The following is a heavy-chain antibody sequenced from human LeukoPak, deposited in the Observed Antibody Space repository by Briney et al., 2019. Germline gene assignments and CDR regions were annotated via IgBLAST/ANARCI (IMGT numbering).Heavy chain of an antibody. V-gene: IGHV3-64*01. Sequence: GGSLRLSCAASGFTFSSYAMHWVRQAPGKGLEYVSAISSNGGSTYYANSVKGRFTISRDNSKNTLYLQMGSLRAEDMAVYYCAREQSGSYPRDAFDIWGQGTMVTVSS. D-gene: IGHD1-26*01. CDR2: ISSNGGST. CDR3: AREQSGSYPRDAFDI. J-gene: IGHJ3*02. CDR1: GFTFSSYA.